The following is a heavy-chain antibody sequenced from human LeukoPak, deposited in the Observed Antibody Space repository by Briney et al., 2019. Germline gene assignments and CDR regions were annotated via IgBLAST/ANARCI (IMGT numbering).Heavy chain of an antibody. V-gene: IGHV1-69*05. CDR2: IIPIFGTA. J-gene: IGHJ5*02. CDR1: GGTFSSYA. Sequence: SVKVSRKASGGTFSSYAISWVRQAPGQGLEWMGGIIPIFGTANYAQKFQGRVTITTDESTSTAYMELSSLRSEDTAVYYCARASITIFGVVTDNWFDPWGQGTLVTVSS. D-gene: IGHD3-3*01. CDR3: ARASITIFGVVTDNWFDP.